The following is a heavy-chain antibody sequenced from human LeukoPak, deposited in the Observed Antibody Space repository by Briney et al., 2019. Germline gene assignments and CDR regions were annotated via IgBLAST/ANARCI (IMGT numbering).Heavy chain of an antibody. D-gene: IGHD4-11*01. Sequence: ASVKISCKATGYTFRGNYIHWLRQAPGQGLEWMGWIDANNGDTKSAQKFQGRVTMSRDTSISTAYMDLSSLSPDDAAVYYCARDPSSVTLYFFDYWGQGTLVTVSS. J-gene: IGHJ4*02. CDR2: IDANNGDT. CDR1: GYTFRGNY. V-gene: IGHV1-2*02. CDR3: ARDPSSVTLYFFDY.